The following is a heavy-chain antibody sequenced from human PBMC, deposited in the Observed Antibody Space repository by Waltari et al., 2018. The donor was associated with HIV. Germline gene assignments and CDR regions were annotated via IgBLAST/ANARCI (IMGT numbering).Heavy chain of an antibody. Sequence: EVQLLESGGGLVQPGGSLRLSCAASGFTFSSYAMSWVRQAPGKGLEWVSAISGSGGSTYYADSVKGRFTISGDNSKNTLYLQMNSLRAEDTAVYYCAKGFKYCSSTSCYGMDVWGQGTTVTVSS. CDR3: AKGFKYCSSTSCYGMDV. D-gene: IGHD2-2*01. CDR2: ISGSGGST. J-gene: IGHJ6*02. V-gene: IGHV3-23*01. CDR1: GFTFSSYA.